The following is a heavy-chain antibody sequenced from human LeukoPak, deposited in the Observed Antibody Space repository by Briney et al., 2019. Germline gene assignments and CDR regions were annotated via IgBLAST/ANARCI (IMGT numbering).Heavy chain of an antibody. V-gene: IGHV4-31*03. CDR3: ARVIVVVPIGVYHYYAMDV. D-gene: IGHD2-2*01. Sequence: SQTLSLTCTVSGDSISTGGYYWAWIRQHRERGMEWIGYIDYSGSTHYNPSLQSRVTISVDTSKNQFSLNLNSVTAADTAVYYCARVIVVVPIGVYHYYAMDVWGQGTTVTVSS. J-gene: IGHJ6*02. CDR1: GDSISTGGYY. CDR2: IDYSGST.